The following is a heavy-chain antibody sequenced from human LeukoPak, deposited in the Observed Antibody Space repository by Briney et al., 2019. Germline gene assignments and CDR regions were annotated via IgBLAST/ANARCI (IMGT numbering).Heavy chain of an antibody. CDR1: GYTFTGYY. D-gene: IGHD3-3*01. CDR3: ARVGWYDFWSGYYFDY. Sequence: ASVKASCKASGYTFTGYYMHWVRQAPGQGLEWMGWINPNSGGTNYAQKFQGRVTMTRDTSISTAYMELSRLRSDDTAVYFCARVGWYDFWSGYYFDYWGQGTLVTVSS. J-gene: IGHJ4*02. CDR2: INPNSGGT. V-gene: IGHV1-2*02.